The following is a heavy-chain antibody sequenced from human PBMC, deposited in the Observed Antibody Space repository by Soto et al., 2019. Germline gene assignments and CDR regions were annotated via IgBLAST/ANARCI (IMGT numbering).Heavy chain of an antibody. CDR3: ASPQVGATGYGY. Sequence: GGSLRLSCAASGFTFSSSMHWVRQAPGKGLEWMAVIWDDGSNKYYADSVKGRFTISRDNSKNTLYLQMNSLRAEDTAVYYCASPQVGATGYGYWGQGXLVTVYS. V-gene: IGHV3-33*01. J-gene: IGHJ4*02. CDR1: GFTFSSS. D-gene: IGHD1-26*01. CDR2: IWDDGSNK.